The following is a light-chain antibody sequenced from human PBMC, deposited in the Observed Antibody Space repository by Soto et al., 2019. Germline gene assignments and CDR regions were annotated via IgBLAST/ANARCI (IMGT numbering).Light chain of an antibody. CDR3: QQYNTFPLT. J-gene: IGKJ4*01. Sequence: DIQMTQSPSTLSASVGDRVTITCRASQSISTWLAWYQQKAGKAPKLLIYKASSLEGGVPSRFSGSGSGTNFTITISSLQPADFATYYSQQYNTFPLTFGGGNTVDIK. CDR1: QSISTW. CDR2: KAS. V-gene: IGKV1-5*03.